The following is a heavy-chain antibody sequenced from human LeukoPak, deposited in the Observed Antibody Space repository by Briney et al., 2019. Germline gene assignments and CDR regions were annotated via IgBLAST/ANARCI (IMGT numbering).Heavy chain of an antibody. CDR1: GFTVSSNY. CDR3: AREEYGDYFDY. Sequence: GGSLRLSCAASGFTVSSNYMSWVRQAPGKGLEWVSVIYSGGSTYYADSVKGRFTISRDNSKNTLYLQMNSLRAEDTAVYYCAREEYGDYFDYWGQGTLVTVSS. CDR2: IYSGGST. D-gene: IGHD4-17*01. V-gene: IGHV3-66*01. J-gene: IGHJ4*02.